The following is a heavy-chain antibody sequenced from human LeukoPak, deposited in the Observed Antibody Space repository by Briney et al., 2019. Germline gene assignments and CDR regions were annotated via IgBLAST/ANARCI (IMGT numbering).Heavy chain of an antibody. CDR3: AREVRSSGYSLDY. CDR2: IYSSGST. CDR1: GGSISSYY. Sequence: SETLSLNCTVSGGSISSYYWSWIRQPAGKGLEWIGRIYSSGSTNYNPSLKSRVTMSVDTSKNHFSLKLRSVTAADTAVYYCAREVRSSGYSLDYWGQGTLVTVSS. D-gene: IGHD3-22*01. J-gene: IGHJ4*02. V-gene: IGHV4-4*07.